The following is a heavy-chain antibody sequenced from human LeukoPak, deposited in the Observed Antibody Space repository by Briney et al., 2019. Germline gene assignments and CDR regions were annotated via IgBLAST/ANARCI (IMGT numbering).Heavy chain of an antibody. CDR1: GGTFSSYA. CDR2: IIPIFGTA. CDR3: ASSLLRGATYGAFDI. Sequence: ASVKVSCKASGGTFSSYAISWVRQAPGQGLEWMGGIIPIFGTANYAQKFQGRVTITADESTSTAYMGLSRLRSDDTAMYYCASSLLRGATYGAFDIWGQGTMVTVSS. J-gene: IGHJ3*02. V-gene: IGHV1-69*13. D-gene: IGHD1-26*01.